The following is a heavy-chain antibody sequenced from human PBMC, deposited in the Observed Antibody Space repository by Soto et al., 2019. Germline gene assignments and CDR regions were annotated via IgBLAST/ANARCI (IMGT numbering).Heavy chain of an antibody. CDR3: ARGRYGDY. D-gene: IGHD1-1*01. V-gene: IGHV1-18*01. J-gene: IGHJ4*02. CDR2: ISAHNGHT. Sequence: QVHLVQSGAEVKKPGASVKVSCKGSGSAFTTYGITWVRQAPGQGLEWMGWISAHNGHTNYAQKLQGRVTVTRDTSTSTAYMELRSLRSDDTAVYYCARGRYGDYWGQGALVTVSS. CDR1: GSAFTTYG.